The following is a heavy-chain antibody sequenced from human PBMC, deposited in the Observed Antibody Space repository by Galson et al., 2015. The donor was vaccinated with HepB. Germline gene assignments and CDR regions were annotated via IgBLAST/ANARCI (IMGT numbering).Heavy chain of an antibody. D-gene: IGHD3-22*01. CDR2: ISSSSSNI. J-gene: IGHJ6*02. CDR1: GFTFSSYS. V-gene: IGHV3-21*01. Sequence: SLRLSCAASGFTFSSYSMNWVRQAPGKGLEWDSSISSSSSNINYADSVKGRFTISRDNAKNSLYLQMNSLRAEDTAVYYCARDLYTGGVITLYYYYGMDVWGQGTTVTVSS. CDR3: ARDLYTGGVITLYYYYGMDV.